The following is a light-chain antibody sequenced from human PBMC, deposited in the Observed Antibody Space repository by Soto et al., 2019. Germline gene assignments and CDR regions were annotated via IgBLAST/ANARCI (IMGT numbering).Light chain of an antibody. CDR1: TGPVTSDHW. CDR2: DTS. Sequence: QAVVTQEPSLTVSPGGTVTLTCGCSTGPVTSDHWPYWFQQKPGQAPRTLIYDTSNKYSWTPARFSGSLLGGKAALTLSGAQPEDEAEYHCLISYWWVFGGGTKLTVL. CDR3: LISYWWV. J-gene: IGLJ2*01. V-gene: IGLV7-46*01.